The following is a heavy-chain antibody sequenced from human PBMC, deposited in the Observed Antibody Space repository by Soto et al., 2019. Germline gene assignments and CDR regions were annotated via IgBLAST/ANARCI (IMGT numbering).Heavy chain of an antibody. J-gene: IGHJ4*02. D-gene: IGHD1-26*01. CDR1: GYTFTGYY. CDR3: ARGWETVGTTTPFAY. CDR2: INPNSGGT. Sequence: GASVKVSCKASGYTFTGYYVHWVRQAPGQGLEWMGWINPNSGGTNYAQKFQGRVTFTAHKSTSTAYMELRSLRSDDTAVYYCARGWETVGTTTPFAYWGQGTLVTVSS. V-gene: IGHV1-2*02.